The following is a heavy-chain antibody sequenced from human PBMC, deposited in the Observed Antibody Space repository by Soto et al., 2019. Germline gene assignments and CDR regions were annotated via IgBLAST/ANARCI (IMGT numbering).Heavy chain of an antibody. J-gene: IGHJ4*02. Sequence: GGSLRLSCAASGLTFSSYGMHWVRQAPGKGLEWVAVISYDGSNKYYADSVKGRFTISRDNSKSTLYLQMNSLRAEDTAVYYCAKKRSYLIDYWGQGTLVTVSS. CDR3: AKKRSYLIDY. D-gene: IGHD2-2*02. CDR2: ISYDGSNK. CDR1: GLTFSSYG. V-gene: IGHV3-30*18.